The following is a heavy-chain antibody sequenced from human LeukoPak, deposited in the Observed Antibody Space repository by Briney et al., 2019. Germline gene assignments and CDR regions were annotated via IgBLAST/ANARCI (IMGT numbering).Heavy chain of an antibody. CDR2: IIPILGIA. D-gene: IGHD6-13*01. CDR1: GYTFTSYD. Sequence: GASVKVSCKASGYTFTSYDINWVRQATGQGLEWMGRIIPILGIANYAQKFQGRVTITADKSTSTAYMELSSLRSEDTAVYYCARDRGAIAAAAGYDWGQGTLVTVSS. CDR3: ARDRGAIAAAAGYD. J-gene: IGHJ4*02. V-gene: IGHV1-69*04.